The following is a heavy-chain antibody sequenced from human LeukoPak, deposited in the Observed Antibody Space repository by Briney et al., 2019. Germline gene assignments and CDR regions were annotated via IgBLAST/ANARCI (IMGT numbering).Heavy chain of an antibody. CDR1: GGTFSSYA. D-gene: IGHD3-3*01. CDR3: ARGNNHYDFWSGYYLRPNPFDY. V-gene: IGHV1-69*13. J-gene: IGHJ4*02. Sequence: ASVKVSCKASGGTFSSYAISWVRQAPGQGLEWMGGIIPIFGTANYAQKFQGRVTITADESTSTAYMELSSLRSEDTAVYYCARGNNHYDFWSGYYLRPNPFDYWGQGTLVTVSS. CDR2: IIPIFGTA.